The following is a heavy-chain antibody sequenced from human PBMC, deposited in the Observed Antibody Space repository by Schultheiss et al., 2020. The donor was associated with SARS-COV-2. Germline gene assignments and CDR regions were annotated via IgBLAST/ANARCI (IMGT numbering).Heavy chain of an antibody. Sequence: SETLSLTCAVYGGSFSGYYWSWIRQPPGKGLEWIGEINHSGSTNYNPSLKSRVTISVDTSKNQFSLKLSSVTAADTAVYYCARDSGSYDSSGYFDYWGQGTLVTVS. J-gene: IGHJ4*02. V-gene: IGHV4-34*01. CDR2: INHSGST. D-gene: IGHD3-22*01. CDR1: GGSFSGYY. CDR3: ARDSGSYDSSGYFDY.